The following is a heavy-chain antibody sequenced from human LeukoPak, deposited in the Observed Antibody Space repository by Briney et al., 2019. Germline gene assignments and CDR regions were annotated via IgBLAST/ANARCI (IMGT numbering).Heavy chain of an antibody. D-gene: IGHD6-19*01. Sequence: GGSLRLSCAASGFTFSSYGMHWVRQAPGKGLERVAVISYDGSNKYYADSVKGRFTVSRDNSKNTLYLQMNSLRAEDTAVYYCAKEQWLATYYFDYWGQGTLVTVSS. CDR3: AKEQWLATYYFDY. CDR2: ISYDGSNK. V-gene: IGHV3-30*18. CDR1: GFTFSSYG. J-gene: IGHJ4*02.